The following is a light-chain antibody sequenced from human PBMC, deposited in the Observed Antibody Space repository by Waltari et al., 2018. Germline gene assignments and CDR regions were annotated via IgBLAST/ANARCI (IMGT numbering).Light chain of an antibody. CDR1: QSMSSF. CDR2: ATS. J-gene: IGKJ3*01. Sequence: DIQVTQSPSSLSASVGARVTITCRASQSMSSFLNWYQQKPGKAPRLLISATSNLQRGVPSRFSGSGSGADCTLTINSLQPEDFATYYCLQSYSLSLFTFGPGTRVDIK. CDR3: LQSYSLSLFT. V-gene: IGKV1-39*01.